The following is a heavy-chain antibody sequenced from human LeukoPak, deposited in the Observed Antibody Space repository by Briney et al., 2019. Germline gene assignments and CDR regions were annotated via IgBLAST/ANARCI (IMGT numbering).Heavy chain of an antibody. CDR1: GFKFDDYA. CDR2: ISWNSGIF. J-gene: IGHJ4*02. CDR3: AKGSKTSIEQ. D-gene: IGHD1/OR15-1a*01. Sequence: PGGSLRLSCAASGFKFDDYAMHWVRQAPGKGLEWVAGISWNSGIFGYADSVKGRLTISRDNAQKSLYLQMNSLRGADTAFYYRAKGSKTSIEQWGQGTLVTVSS. V-gene: IGHV3-9*01.